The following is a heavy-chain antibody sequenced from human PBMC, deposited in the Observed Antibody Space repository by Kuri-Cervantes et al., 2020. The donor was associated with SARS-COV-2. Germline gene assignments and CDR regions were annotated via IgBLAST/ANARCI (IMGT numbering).Heavy chain of an antibody. CDR2: IYHSGST. Sequence: SETLSLTCYVCVGTFSHTIGSWIRQPPGKGLEWIGSIYHSGSTYYNPSLKSRVTISVDTSKNQFSLKLSSVTAADTAVYYCARQLLYDSSGYPEYYFDYWGQGTLVTVSS. CDR3: ARQLLYDSSGYPEYYFDY. CDR1: VGTFSHT. D-gene: IGHD3-22*01. J-gene: IGHJ4*02. V-gene: IGHV4-38-2*01.